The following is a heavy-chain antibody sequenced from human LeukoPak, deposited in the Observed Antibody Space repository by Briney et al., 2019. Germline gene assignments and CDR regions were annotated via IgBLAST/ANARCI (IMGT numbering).Heavy chain of an antibody. Sequence: SETLSLTCAVYGGSFSGCYWSWIRQPPGKGLEWIGEINHSGSTNYNPSLKSRVTISVDTSKNQFSLKLSSVTAADTAVYYCARDSRDAFDIWGQGTMVTVSS. J-gene: IGHJ3*02. CDR2: INHSGST. V-gene: IGHV4-34*01. CDR3: ARDSRDAFDI. CDR1: GGSFSGCY.